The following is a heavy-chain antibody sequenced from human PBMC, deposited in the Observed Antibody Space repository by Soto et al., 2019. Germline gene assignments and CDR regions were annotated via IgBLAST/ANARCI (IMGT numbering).Heavy chain of an antibody. D-gene: IGHD2-15*01. J-gene: IGHJ4*02. CDR2: IYYSGST. Sequence: QVQLQESGPGLVKPSETLSLTCTVSGGSISSYYWSWIRQPPGKGLEWIGYIYYSGSTNYNPSLKSRVTISVDTPKNQFSLKLSSVTAADTAVYYCARRLCSGGSCYFDYWGQGTLVTVSS. CDR1: GGSISSYY. V-gene: IGHV4-59*01. CDR3: ARRLCSGGSCYFDY.